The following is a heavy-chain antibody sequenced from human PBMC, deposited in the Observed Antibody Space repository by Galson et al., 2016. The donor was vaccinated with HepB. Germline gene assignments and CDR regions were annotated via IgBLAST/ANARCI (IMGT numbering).Heavy chain of an antibody. J-gene: IGHJ5*02. CDR3: ARHDYDSSGYNWFDP. D-gene: IGHD3-22*01. CDR2: IYYSGTT. CDR1: GGSISSSGYY. Sequence: ETLSLTCTVSGGSISSSGYYWGWIRQPPGKGLEWIGSIYYSGTTYYNPSLKSRVTISLDTPKNQFSLKLRSVTAADTAIYYCARHDYDSSGYNWFDPWGQGTLVTVSS. V-gene: IGHV4-39*01.